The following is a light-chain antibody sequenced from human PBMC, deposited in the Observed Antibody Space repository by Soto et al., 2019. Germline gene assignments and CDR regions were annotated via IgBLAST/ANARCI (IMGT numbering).Light chain of an antibody. J-gene: IGLJ2*01. CDR2: GNS. CDR1: SSNIGAGYD. Sequence: QSVLTQPPSVSGAPGQRVTISCTGSSSNIGAGYDVHWYQQLPGTAPKLLIYGNSNRPSGVPDRFSVSKSGTSASLAITGLQAEDEADYYCQSYDSSLSGRVVFGGGTQLTVL. CDR3: QSYDSSLSGRVV. V-gene: IGLV1-40*01.